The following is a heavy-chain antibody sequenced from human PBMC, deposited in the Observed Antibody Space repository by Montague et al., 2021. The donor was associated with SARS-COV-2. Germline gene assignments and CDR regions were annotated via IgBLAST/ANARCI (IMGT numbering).Heavy chain of an antibody. CDR2: IYHTGNT. J-gene: IGHJ2*01. D-gene: IGHD5-18*01. V-gene: IGHV4-59*01. Sequence: SETLSLTCTVSGGSISGYYWSWIRQPPGKGPEWIGNIYHTGNTNYNPSLKSRVTISEDTSKNQFSLRLTSVTAADTAVYYCARDFRLQLWQTNYYMGVWGRGTLVSVSS. CDR3: ARDFRLQLWQTNYYMGV. CDR1: GGSISGYY.